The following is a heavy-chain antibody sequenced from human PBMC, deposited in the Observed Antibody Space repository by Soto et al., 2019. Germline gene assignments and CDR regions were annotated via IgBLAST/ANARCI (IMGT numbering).Heavy chain of an antibody. D-gene: IGHD4-17*01. J-gene: IGHJ4*02. CDR1: GFTFSSYG. Sequence: GGSLRLSCAASGFTFSSYGMHWVRQAPGKGLEWVAVISYDGSNKYYADSVKGRFTISRDNSKNTLYLQMNSLRAEDTAVYYCAKSYGPGLRWPIDYWGQGTLVTVSS. CDR3: AKSYGPGLRWPIDY. V-gene: IGHV3-30*18. CDR2: ISYDGSNK.